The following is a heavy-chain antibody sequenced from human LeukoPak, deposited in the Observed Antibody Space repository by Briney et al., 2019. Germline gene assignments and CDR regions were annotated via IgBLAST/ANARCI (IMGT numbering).Heavy chain of an antibody. Sequence: ASVKVSCKVSGYTLTELSMHWVRQAPGKGLEWMGGFDPEDGETIYAQKFQGRVTMTEDTSTDTAYMELSSLRSDDTAVYYCAREVTGTHKANYYYGMDVWGQGTTVTVSS. CDR3: AREVTGTHKANYYYGMDV. D-gene: IGHD1-7*01. J-gene: IGHJ6*02. CDR2: FDPEDGET. V-gene: IGHV1-24*01. CDR1: GYTLTELS.